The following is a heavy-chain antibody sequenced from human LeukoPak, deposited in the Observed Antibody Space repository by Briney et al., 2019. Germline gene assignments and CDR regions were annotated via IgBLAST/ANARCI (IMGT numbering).Heavy chain of an antibody. V-gene: IGHV3-30*03. D-gene: IGHD1-1*01. CDR2: ISYDGSNK. CDR1: GFTFSSYG. CDR3: ARDWMYNWFDP. Sequence: PGRSLRLSCAASGFTFSSYGMHWVRQAPGKGLEWVAVISYDGSNKYYADSVKGRFTISRDNSKNTLYLQMNSLRAEDTAVYYCARDWMYNWFDPWGQGTLVTVSS. J-gene: IGHJ5*02.